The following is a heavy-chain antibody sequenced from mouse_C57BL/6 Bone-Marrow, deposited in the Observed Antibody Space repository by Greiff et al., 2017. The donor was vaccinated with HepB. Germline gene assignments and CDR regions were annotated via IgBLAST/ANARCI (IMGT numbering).Heavy chain of an antibody. CDR2: IRSKSNNYAT. V-gene: IGHV10-1*01. CDR1: GFSFNTYA. J-gene: IGHJ3*01. CDR3: VRPDGYSFAY. D-gene: IGHD2-3*01. Sequence: VQLQQSGGGLVQPKGSLKLSCAASGFSFNTYAMNWVRQAPGKGLEWVARIRSKSNNYATYYADSVKDRFTISRDDSESMLYLQMNNLKTEDTAMYYCVRPDGYSFAYWGQGTLVTVSA.